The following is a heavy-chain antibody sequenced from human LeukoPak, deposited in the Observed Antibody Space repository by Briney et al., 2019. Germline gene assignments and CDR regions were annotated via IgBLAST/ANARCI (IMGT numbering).Heavy chain of an antibody. J-gene: IGHJ4*02. CDR2: IYSGGST. D-gene: IGHD2-2*01. V-gene: IGHV3-53*01. CDR1: GFTVSSNY. CDR3: AGLVPAAHGEVY. Sequence: GGSLRLSCAASGFTVSSNYMSWVRQAPGKGLEWVSVIYSGGSTYHADSVKGRFTISRDNSKNTLYLQMNSLRAEDTAVYYCAGLVPAAHGEVYWGQGTLVTVSS.